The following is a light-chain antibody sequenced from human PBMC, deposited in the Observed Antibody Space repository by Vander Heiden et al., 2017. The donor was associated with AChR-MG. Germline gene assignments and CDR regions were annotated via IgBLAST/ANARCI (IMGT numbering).Light chain of an antibody. CDR3: LQYNSYPRT. V-gene: IGKV1-17*03. J-gene: IGKJ1*01. CDR2: DAS. CDR1: QGISKY. Sequence: IQLTHSPSAMSASVGDRVTITCRASQGISKYVDWFQQKPGKVPKRLIYDASSLERGVPSRFSGSGSGTEFTLTISSLQPEDIATYYCLQYNSYPRTFGDGTKVEIK.